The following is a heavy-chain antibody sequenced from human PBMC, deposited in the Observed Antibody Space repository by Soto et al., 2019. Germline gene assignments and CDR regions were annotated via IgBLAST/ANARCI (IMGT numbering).Heavy chain of an antibody. CDR3: AKKKKKWNDGYYSGMDV. J-gene: IGHJ6*02. V-gene: IGHV3-23*01. D-gene: IGHD1-1*01. Sequence: GSLRLSCAASGFTFSSYAMSWVRQAPGKGLEWVSAISGSGGSTYYADSVKGRFTISRDNSKNTLYLQMNSLRPEDTAVYYCAKKKKKWNDGYYSGMDVWGQGTTVTIAS. CDR1: GFTFSSYA. CDR2: ISGSGGST.